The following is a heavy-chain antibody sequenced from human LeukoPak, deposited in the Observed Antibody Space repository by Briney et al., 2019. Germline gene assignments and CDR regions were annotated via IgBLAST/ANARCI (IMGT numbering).Heavy chain of an antibody. V-gene: IGHV3-23*01. J-gene: IGHJ4*02. D-gene: IGHD5-12*01. Sequence: PGGSLRLSCAASGFTFSSYAMSWVRQAPGKGLEWVSAISGSGGSTYYADSVKGRFTISRDNSKNTLHLQMNSLRAEDTAVYYCAKALPVGHFNGYDFDYWGQGTLVTVSS. CDR2: ISGSGGST. CDR1: GFTFSSYA. CDR3: AKALPVGHFNGYDFDY.